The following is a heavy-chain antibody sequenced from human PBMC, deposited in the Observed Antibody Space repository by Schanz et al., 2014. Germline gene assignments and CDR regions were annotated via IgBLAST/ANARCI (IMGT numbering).Heavy chain of an antibody. CDR1: GYPFTNYY. CDR3: DRGSLAGYVARLMDANDD. J-gene: IGHJ4*02. CDR2: VNPGGGSA. Sequence: QVHLEQSGPEVQKPGASVKLSCRASGYPFTNYYIHWVRQAPGQGLEWMGIVNPGGGSASVAQRFQTRVRLTRDTSTGTAYVGLTRRRFEDTDVYDYDRGSLAGYVARLMDANDDWGQGTLLTVSS. V-gene: IGHV1-46*01. D-gene: IGHD2-2*03.